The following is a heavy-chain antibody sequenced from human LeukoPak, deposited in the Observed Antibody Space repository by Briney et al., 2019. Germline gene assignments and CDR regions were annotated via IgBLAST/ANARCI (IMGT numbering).Heavy chain of an antibody. CDR1: GFTFSSYG. V-gene: IGHV3-30*02. J-gene: IGHJ6*03. CDR3: ARDKGGLGRGYYYMDV. D-gene: IGHD3/OR15-3a*01. Sequence: GGSLRLSCAASGFTFSSYGMHWVRQAPGKGLEWVAFIRDDGSNKYYADSVKGRFTISRDNSKNTLYLQMNNLRAEDTAVYYCARDKGGLGRGYYYMDVWGKGTTVTVSS. CDR2: IRDDGSNK.